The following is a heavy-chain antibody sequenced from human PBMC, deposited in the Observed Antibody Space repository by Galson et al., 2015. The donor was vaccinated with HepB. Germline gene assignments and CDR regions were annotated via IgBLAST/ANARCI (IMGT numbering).Heavy chain of an antibody. CDR3: ATAAGPDYYYYYMDV. V-gene: IGHV5-51*01. CDR2: IYPGDSDT. CDR1: GYSFTSYW. D-gene: IGHD6-13*01. J-gene: IGHJ6*03. Sequence: QSGAEVKKPGESLKISCKGSGYSFTSYWIGWVRQMPGKGLEWMGIIYPGDSDTRYSPSFQGQVTISADKSISTAYLQWSSLKASDTAMYYCATAAGPDYYYYYMDVWGKRTTVTVSS.